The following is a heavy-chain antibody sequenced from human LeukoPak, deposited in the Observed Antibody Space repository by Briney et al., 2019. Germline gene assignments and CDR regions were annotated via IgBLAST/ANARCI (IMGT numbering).Heavy chain of an antibody. J-gene: IGHJ4*02. CDR2: ISSSSYI. V-gene: IGHV3-21*01. CDR1: GFTFSSYS. D-gene: IGHD2-8*01. Sequence: NPGGSLRLSCAASGFTFSSYSMNWVRQAPGKGLEWVSSISSSSYIYYADSVKGRFTISRDNAKNSLYLQMNSLRAEDTAVYYCARERMVYATDYWGQGTLVTVSS. CDR3: ARERMVYATDY.